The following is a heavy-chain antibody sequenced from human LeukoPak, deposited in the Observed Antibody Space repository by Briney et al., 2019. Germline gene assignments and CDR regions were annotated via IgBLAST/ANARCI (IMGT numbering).Heavy chain of an antibody. CDR3: ARDQYGDRRSTGFDY. CDR2: IYYSGST. D-gene: IGHD4-17*01. CDR1: GGSITSYY. Sequence: SETLSLTCTVSGGSITSYYWSWIRQPPGKGLEWIGYIYYSGSTYYNPSLKSRVTISVDTSKNQFSLKLSSVTAADTAVYYCARDQYGDRRSTGFDYWGQGTLVTVSS. V-gene: IGHV4-30-4*01. J-gene: IGHJ4*02.